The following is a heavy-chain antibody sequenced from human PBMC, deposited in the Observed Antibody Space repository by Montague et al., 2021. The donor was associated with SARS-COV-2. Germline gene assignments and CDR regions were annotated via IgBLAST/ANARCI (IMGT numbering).Heavy chain of an antibody. CDR1: VYSISSGYY. V-gene: IGHV4-38-2*02. D-gene: IGHD5-24*01. CDR3: ARDRTFRDGYLDAFEI. J-gene: IGHJ3*02. CDR2: IYHSGTT. Sequence: SETLSLTCTVSVYSISSGYYWGWIRKFPGKGLEWIGRIYHSGTTYYNPSLKSRVTISVDTSKNQFSLKMYSVTAADTAQFYCARDRTFRDGYLDAFEIWGQGTMVTVSS.